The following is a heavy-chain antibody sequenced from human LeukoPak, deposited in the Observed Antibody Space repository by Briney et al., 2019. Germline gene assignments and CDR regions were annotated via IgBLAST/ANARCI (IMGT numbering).Heavy chain of an antibody. D-gene: IGHD1-1*01. CDR3: ARRLETPRENWFDP. Sequence: KPSETLSLTCTVSGGSISSSSYYWGWIRQPPGKGLEWIGSIYYSGSTYYIPSLKSRVTISVDTSKSQFSLKLSSVTAADTAVYYCARRLETPRENWFDPWGQGTLVTVSS. CDR1: GGSISSSSYY. J-gene: IGHJ5*02. V-gene: IGHV4-39*01. CDR2: IYYSGST.